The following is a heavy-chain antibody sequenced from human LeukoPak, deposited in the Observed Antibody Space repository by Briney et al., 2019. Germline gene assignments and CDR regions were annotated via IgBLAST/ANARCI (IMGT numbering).Heavy chain of an antibody. CDR2: VSGSGGTT. Sequence: PGGSLRLSCAASGFTFSSYAMRWVRQAPGGGLEWVSGVSGSGGTTYYADSVKGRITISRDNSKNTLYLQMNSLRAGDTAVYYCAKAREAYCSGGSCYEFDYWGQGTLVTVSS. D-gene: IGHD2-15*01. CDR3: AKAREAYCSGGSCYEFDY. V-gene: IGHV3-23*01. CDR1: GFTFSSYA. J-gene: IGHJ4*02.